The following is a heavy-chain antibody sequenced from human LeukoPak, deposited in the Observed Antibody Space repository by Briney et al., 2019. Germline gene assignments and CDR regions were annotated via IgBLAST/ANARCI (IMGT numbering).Heavy chain of an antibody. V-gene: IGHV5-51*01. J-gene: IGHJ5*02. CDR3: ARHATTGFTVNRFDP. D-gene: IGHD1-26*01. CDR2: INPGDSDT. CDR1: GYRFTNYW. Sequence: GESLKISCATSGYRFTNYWIGWVRQMPGKGLEFMGIINPGDSDTRYSPSFQGQVTISADKSLSTAYLQFHSLKASDTAMYYCARHATTGFTVNRFDPWGQGTLVTVFS.